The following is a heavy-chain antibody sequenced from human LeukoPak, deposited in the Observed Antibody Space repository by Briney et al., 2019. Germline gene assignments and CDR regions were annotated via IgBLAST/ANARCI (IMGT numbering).Heavy chain of an antibody. Sequence: SVKVSCKASRGTFSSYAISWVRQAPGQGLEWMGGIIPIFGTANYAQKFQGRVTITADESTSTAYMELSSLRSEDTAVYYCASARKWELHYFDYWGQGTLVTVSS. V-gene: IGHV1-69*01. J-gene: IGHJ4*02. CDR1: RGTFSSYA. CDR3: ASARKWELHYFDY. D-gene: IGHD1-26*01. CDR2: IIPIFGTA.